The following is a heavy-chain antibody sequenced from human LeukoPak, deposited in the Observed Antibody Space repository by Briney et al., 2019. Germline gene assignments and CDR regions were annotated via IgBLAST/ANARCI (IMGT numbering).Heavy chain of an antibody. V-gene: IGHV1-46*01. CDR1: GYTFTSYY. Sequence: ASVKVSCKASGYTFTSYYMHWVRQAPGQGLEWMGIINPSGGSTNYAQKFQGRVTITADESTSTAYMELSSLRSEDTAVYYCARGRGYSYGYGMPFDYWGQGTLVTVSS. D-gene: IGHD5-18*01. CDR2: INPSGGST. CDR3: ARGRGYSYGYGMPFDY. J-gene: IGHJ4*02.